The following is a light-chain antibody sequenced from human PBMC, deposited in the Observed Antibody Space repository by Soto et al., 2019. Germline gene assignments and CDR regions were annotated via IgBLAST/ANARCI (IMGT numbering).Light chain of an antibody. CDR2: GAS. V-gene: IGKV1-9*01. Sequence: QLTQSPSSLSASVGDRVTISCRASQGIANFLAWYQQKPGKAPKLLIYGASTLQSGVPSRFNGSGPGTDFARTISSLQPGDFAMYYCQQLNSFPIAFGPGTKVDIK. J-gene: IGKJ3*01. CDR1: QGIANF. CDR3: QQLNSFPIA.